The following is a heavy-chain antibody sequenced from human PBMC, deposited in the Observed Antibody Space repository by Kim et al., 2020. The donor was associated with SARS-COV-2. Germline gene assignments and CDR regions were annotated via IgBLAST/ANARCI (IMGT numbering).Heavy chain of an antibody. Sequence: GGSLRLSCAASGFTFSSYWMHWVRQAPGKGLVWVSRINSDGSSTSYADSVKGRFNISRDNAKNTLYLQMISLRAEDTAVYYCAIPYYYDSSGYYYYYGMDVWGQGTTVTVSS. D-gene: IGHD3-22*01. J-gene: IGHJ6*02. V-gene: IGHV3-74*01. CDR1: GFTFSSYW. CDR3: AIPYYYDSSGYYYYYGMDV. CDR2: INSDGSST.